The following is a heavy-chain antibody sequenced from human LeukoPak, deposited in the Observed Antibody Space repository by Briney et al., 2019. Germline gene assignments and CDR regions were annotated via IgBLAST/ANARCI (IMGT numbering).Heavy chain of an antibody. CDR3: ARDSLDIVVVPAAIRDYYYGMDV. J-gene: IGHJ6*02. D-gene: IGHD2-2*01. V-gene: IGHV3-30*04. Sequence: GRSLRLSCAASGFTLSSYAMHWVRQAPGKGLEWVAVISYDGSNKYYADSVKGRFTISRDNSKNTLYLQMNSLRAEDTAVYYCARDSLDIVVVPAAIRDYYYGMDVWGRGTTATVSS. CDR2: ISYDGSNK. CDR1: GFTLSSYA.